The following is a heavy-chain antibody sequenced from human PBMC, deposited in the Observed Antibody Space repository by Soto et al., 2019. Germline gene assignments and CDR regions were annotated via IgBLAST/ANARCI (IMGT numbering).Heavy chain of an antibody. J-gene: IGHJ6*03. V-gene: IGHV1-69*08. CDR3: ATDGGSTSSSAYNYFMDV. D-gene: IGHD3-16*01. CDR2: IIPMVGTP. CDR1: GDTFSSYS. Sequence: QAQLVQSGAEVKRPGSSVKVSCKASGDTFSSYSIIWVRQAPGQGLEWMGRIIPMVGTPNYAQKFQGRVTFSADKSTSTAYMVLNSLISDETAVYYCATDGGSTSSSAYNYFMDVWGKGTPVTVSS.